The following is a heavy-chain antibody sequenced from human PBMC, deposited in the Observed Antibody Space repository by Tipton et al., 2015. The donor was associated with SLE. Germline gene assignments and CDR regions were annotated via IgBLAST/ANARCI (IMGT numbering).Heavy chain of an antibody. D-gene: IGHD3-22*01. J-gene: IGHJ4*02. Sequence: TLSLTCTVSGGSISSSSYYWGWIHQPPGKGLEWIGSIYYSGSTYYNPSLKSRVTISVDTSKNQFSLKLSSVTAADTAVYYCARQPPYDQDFDYWGQGTLVTVSS. CDR2: IYYSGST. V-gene: IGHV4-39*07. CDR1: GGSISSSSYY. CDR3: ARQPPYDQDFDY.